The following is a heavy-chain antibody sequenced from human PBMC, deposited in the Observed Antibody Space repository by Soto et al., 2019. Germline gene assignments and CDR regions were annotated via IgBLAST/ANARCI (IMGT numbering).Heavy chain of an antibody. D-gene: IGHD6-19*01. J-gene: IGHJ4*02. V-gene: IGHV4-38-2*02. CDR1: GYSISTGFN. Sequence: PSETLSLTCAVSGYSISTGFNWGWIRHPPGKGLELIGSIYHSGSTYYNLSLKSRFTISADTSKKQISLKLISVTAADTALYYCARDWASGFYHFDSWGQGTLVTVS. CDR2: IYHSGST. CDR3: ARDWASGFYHFDS.